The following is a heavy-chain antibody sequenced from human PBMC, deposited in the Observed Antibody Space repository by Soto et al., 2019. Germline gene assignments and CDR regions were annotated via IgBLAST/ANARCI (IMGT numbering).Heavy chain of an antibody. CDR1: GGSISSGDYY. CDR3: AVVPAAIGYFRFFDP. Sequence: SETLSLTCTVSGGSISSGDYYWSWIRQPPGKGLEWIGYIYYSGSTYYNPSLKSRVTISVDTSKNQFSLKLSSVTAADTAVYYCAVVPAAIGYFRFFDPWVQGTLATVSS. D-gene: IGHD2-2*02. J-gene: IGHJ5*02. CDR2: IYYSGST. V-gene: IGHV4-30-4*01.